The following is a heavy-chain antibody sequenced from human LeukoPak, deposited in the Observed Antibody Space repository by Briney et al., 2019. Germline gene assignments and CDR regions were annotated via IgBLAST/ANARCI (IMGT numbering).Heavy chain of an antibody. D-gene: IGHD3-10*01. CDR3: ARAKPKNMVRGLIMRRESRYYFDY. Sequence: GGSLRLSCAASGFTFSTYEMNWVRQAPGKGLEWVSYISSSGSTIYYADSVKGRFTISRDNAKNSLYLQMNSLRAEDTAVYYCARAKPKNMVRGLIMRRESRYYFDYWGQGTLVTVSS. CDR2: ISSSGSTI. V-gene: IGHV3-48*03. J-gene: IGHJ4*02. CDR1: GFTFSTYE.